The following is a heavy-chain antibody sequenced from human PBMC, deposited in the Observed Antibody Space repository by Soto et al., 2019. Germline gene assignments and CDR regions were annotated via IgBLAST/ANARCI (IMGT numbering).Heavy chain of an antibody. CDR3: ARGGSRLGELSLRFDY. CDR2: INHSGST. Sequence: QVQLQQWGAGLLKPSETLSLTCAVYGGSFSGYYWSWIRQPPGKGLEWIGEINHSGSTNYNPSLKCRVTISVDTSKNQFSLKLSSVTAADTAVYYCARGGSRLGELSLRFDYWGQGTLVTVSS. CDR1: GGSFSGYY. V-gene: IGHV4-34*01. J-gene: IGHJ4*02. D-gene: IGHD3-16*02.